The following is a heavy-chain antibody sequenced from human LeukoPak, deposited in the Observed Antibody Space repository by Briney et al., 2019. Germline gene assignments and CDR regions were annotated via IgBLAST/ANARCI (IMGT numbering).Heavy chain of an antibody. D-gene: IGHD6-13*01. CDR2: ISAYNGNT. CDR3: ARDGSSLFKSNWFDP. CDR1: GYTFTSYG. Sequence: ASVKVSCKASGYTFTSYGISWVRQAPGQGLEWMGWISAYNGNTNYAQKLQGRVTMTTDTSTSTAYMELSRLRSDDTAVYYCARDGSSLFKSNWFDPWGQETLVTVSS. V-gene: IGHV1-18*01. J-gene: IGHJ5*02.